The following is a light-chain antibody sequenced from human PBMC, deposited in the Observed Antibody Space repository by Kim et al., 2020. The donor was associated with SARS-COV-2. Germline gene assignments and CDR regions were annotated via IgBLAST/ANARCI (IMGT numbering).Light chain of an antibody. Sequence: QSVLTQPPSGSAAPGQNVTISCSGSRANIGDPYVSWYQQLPGTAPKPLIYDNYKRPSGIPVRFSGSKSGTSAALGITGLQTGDEADYYCGTWDGSLSAHVFGTGTKVTVL. CDR1: RANIGDPY. CDR2: DNY. J-gene: IGLJ1*01. V-gene: IGLV1-51*01. CDR3: GTWDGSLSAHV.